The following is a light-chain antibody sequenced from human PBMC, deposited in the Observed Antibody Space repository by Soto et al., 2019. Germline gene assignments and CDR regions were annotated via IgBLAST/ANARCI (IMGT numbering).Light chain of an antibody. J-gene: IGLJ2*01. CDR3: QSYDSSLSVV. CDR2: GNS. V-gene: IGLV1-40*01. CDR1: RSNIGAGYD. Sequence: QSVLTQPPSVSGAPGQRVTISCTGSRSNIGAGYDVHWYQQLPGTAPKLLIYGNSNRPSGVPDRFSGSKSGTSASLAITGLQAEAEADYYCQSYDSSLSVVFGGGTKLTVL.